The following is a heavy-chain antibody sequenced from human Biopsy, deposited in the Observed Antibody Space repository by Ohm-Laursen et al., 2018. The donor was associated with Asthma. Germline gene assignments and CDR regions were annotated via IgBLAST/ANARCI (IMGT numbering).Heavy chain of an antibody. CDR1: GFPLSSHG. J-gene: IGHJ4*02. D-gene: IGHD3-3*01. CDR3: ASQSSGPDFWSGYYYFDY. CDR2: MSHAGCNK. V-gene: IGHV3-30*03. Sequence: SLSLSFAASGFPLSSHGLHWVRPAPRKALAWVAVMSHAGCNKYYADTVKARFTISRDNSKNTLYLQMNSLRAEDTAVYYCASQSSGPDFWSGYYYFDYWGQGTLVTVSS.